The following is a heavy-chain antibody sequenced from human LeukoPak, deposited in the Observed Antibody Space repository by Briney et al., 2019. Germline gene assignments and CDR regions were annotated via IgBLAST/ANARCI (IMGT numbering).Heavy chain of an antibody. Sequence: PGGSLRLSCAASGFTFIKYSMTWVRQAPGKGLEWVSAITGSGAFTDYADSVKGRFTISRDNSKSTLYLQMNSLRAEDTAVYYCAKHGFGVFEGYWGQGTLVTVSS. CDR1: GFTFIKYS. CDR3: AKHGFGVFEGY. J-gene: IGHJ4*02. V-gene: IGHV3-23*01. D-gene: IGHD3-10*01. CDR2: ITGSGAFT.